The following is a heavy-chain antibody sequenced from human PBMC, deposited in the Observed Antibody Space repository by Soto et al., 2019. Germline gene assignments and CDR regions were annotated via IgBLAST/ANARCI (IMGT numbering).Heavy chain of an antibody. CDR1: GGSFSGYY. Sequence: QVQLQQWGAGLLKPSETLSLTCAVYGGSFSGYYWSWIRQPPGKGLEWIGEINHSGSTNYNPSLKSRVTISVDTPKNQFSLKLSSVTAADTAVYYCARGRWGYYYGSGSSPSWFDPWGQGTLVTVSS. CDR2: INHSGST. J-gene: IGHJ5*02. V-gene: IGHV4-34*01. D-gene: IGHD3-10*01. CDR3: ARGRWGYYYGSGSSPSWFDP.